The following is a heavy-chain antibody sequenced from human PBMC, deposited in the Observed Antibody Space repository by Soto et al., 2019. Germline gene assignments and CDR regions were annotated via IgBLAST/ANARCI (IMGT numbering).Heavy chain of an antibody. V-gene: IGHV3-74*01. Sequence: PGRSLRLSCAASGFTFSSYWMHWVRQVPEKGLVWVSRINSDGSITNYAGAVKGRFTISRDNVKNTLYLQMNSLRAEDTAVYYCVRYPRSVGGSYRPDYWGQGTLVTGSS. J-gene: IGHJ4*02. CDR3: VRYPRSVGGSYRPDY. CDR1: GFTFSSYW. D-gene: IGHD3-16*02. CDR2: INSDGSIT.